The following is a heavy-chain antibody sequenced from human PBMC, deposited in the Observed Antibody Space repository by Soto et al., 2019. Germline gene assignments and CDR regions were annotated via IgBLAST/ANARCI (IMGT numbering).Heavy chain of an antibody. D-gene: IGHD3-10*01. CDR2: VFPSDSDT. J-gene: IGHJ6*02. CDR3: ARHKTYYHNTWYSFGLDV. V-gene: IGHV5-51*01. CDR1: GDSDLFNTYW. Sequence: GESLKISCKASGDSDLFNTYWIGWVRQRPGNGLEWMGIVFPSDSDTRYSPSFQGQVTISADKDTTTAYLQWSSVRPSDTAIYFCARHKTYYHNTWYSFGLDVWGQGTTVTVSS.